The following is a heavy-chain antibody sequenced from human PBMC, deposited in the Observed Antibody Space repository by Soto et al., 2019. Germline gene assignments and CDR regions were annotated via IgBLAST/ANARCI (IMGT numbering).Heavy chain of an antibody. CDR2: IYYIGAY. D-gene: IGHD1-7*01. Sequence: SDTLYLTRRVSGASVSSYYWSWVRQPPGKGLEWIGYIYYIGAYNYNPSLKSRVTISVDTSKNQFSLKLTSVTAADTAVYYCARTPETRDWLDPWGQGTLVTVSS. J-gene: IGHJ5*02. CDR3: ARTPETRDWLDP. V-gene: IGHV4-59*02. CDR1: GASVSSYY.